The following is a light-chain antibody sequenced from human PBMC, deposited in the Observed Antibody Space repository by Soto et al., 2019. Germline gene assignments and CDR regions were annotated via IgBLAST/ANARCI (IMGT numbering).Light chain of an antibody. CDR2: DTS. J-gene: IGKJ4*01. CDR3: QRYNNWKLN. CDR1: QSVSSN. Sequence: EIVMTQSPATLSVSPGERATLSCRASQSVSSNLAWYQQKPGQTPRLLIYDTSTRATGVPARFSGSRSGTEFTLTINSLQSEDFAVYYCQRYNNWKLNCGRGTKVDIK. V-gene: IGKV3-15*01.